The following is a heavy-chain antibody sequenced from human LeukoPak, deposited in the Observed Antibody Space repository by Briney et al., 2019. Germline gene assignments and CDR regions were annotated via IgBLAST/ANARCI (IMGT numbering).Heavy chain of an antibody. CDR2: IYTSGST. D-gene: IGHD3-22*01. J-gene: IGHJ4*02. CDR1: GGSISSGSYY. V-gene: IGHV4-61*02. CDR3: ARDKYYDSSGYIFDY. Sequence: SQTLSLTCTVSGGSISSGSYYWSWIRQPAGKGLEWIGRIYTSGSTNYNPSLKSRVTISVDTSKNQFSLKLRSVTAADTAVYYCARDKYYDSSGYIFDYWGQGTLVTVSS.